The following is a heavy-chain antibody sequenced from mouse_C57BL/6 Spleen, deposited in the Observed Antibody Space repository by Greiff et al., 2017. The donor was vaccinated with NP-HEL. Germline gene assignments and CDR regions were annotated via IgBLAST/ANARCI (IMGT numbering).Heavy chain of an antibody. CDR3: ARLNYYGSRDYYAMDY. CDR1: GFSLTSYG. J-gene: IGHJ4*01. Sequence: VQLQQSGPGLVAPSQSLSITCTVSGFSLTSYGVHWVRQPPGKGLEWLVVIWSDGSTTYNSALKSRLSISKDNSKSQVFLKMNSLQTDYTAMYYCARLNYYGSRDYYAMDYWSQGTSVTVSS. V-gene: IGHV2-6*03. D-gene: IGHD1-1*01. CDR2: IWSDGST.